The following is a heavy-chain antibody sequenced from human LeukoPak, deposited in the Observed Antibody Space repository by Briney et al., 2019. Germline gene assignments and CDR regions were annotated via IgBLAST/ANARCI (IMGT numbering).Heavy chain of an antibody. CDR2: INAGNGNT. D-gene: IGHD3-9*01. J-gene: IGHJ6*02. CDR3: ARDSSFYYDILTGYYMAAYYYGMDV. V-gene: IGHV1-3*01. CDR1: GYTFTSYA. Sequence: GASVKVSCKASGYTFTSYAMHWVRQAPGQRLEWMGWINAGNGNTKYSQKFQGRVTLTRDTSASTAYMELSSLRSEDTAVYYCARDSSFYYDILTGYYMAAYYYGMDVWGQGTTVTVSS.